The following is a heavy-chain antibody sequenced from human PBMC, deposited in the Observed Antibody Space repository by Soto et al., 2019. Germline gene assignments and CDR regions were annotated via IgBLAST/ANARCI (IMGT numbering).Heavy chain of an antibody. D-gene: IGHD6-13*01. V-gene: IGHV5-10-1*01. CDR3: ARQIYDSGTGPSCQHYFDS. Sequence: GESLKISCKGSGYSFAGYWITWVRQKPGKGLEWMGRLDPSDSQTYYSPSFRGHVTISFTKSITTVFLQWSSLKASDTAMYYCARQIYDSGTGPSCQHYFDSWGQGTPVTVSS. J-gene: IGHJ4*02. CDR2: LDPSDSQT. CDR1: GYSFAGYW.